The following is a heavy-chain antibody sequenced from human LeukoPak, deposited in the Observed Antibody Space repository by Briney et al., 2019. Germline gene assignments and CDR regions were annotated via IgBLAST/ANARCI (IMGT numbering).Heavy chain of an antibody. CDR2: IYCSGST. D-gene: IGHD6-19*01. CDR1: GGSISSYY. J-gene: IGHJ4*02. Sequence: SETLSLTCTVSGGSISSYYWSWIRQPPGKGLEWIGYIYCSGSTNYNPSLKSRVTISVDTSKNQFSLKLSSVTAADTAVYYCARDGWPFDYWGQGTLVTVSS. V-gene: IGHV4-59*01. CDR3: ARDGWPFDY.